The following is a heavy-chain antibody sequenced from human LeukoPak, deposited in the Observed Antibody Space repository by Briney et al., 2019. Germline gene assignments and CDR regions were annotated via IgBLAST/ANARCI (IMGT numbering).Heavy chain of an antibody. CDR2: IYYSGST. D-gene: IGHD5-24*01. CDR1: GGSISSYY. Sequence: SETLSLTCTVSGGSISSYYWSWIRQPPGKGLEWIGYIYYSGSTNYNPSLKSRVTISVDTSKNQFSLKLSSVTAADTAVYYCARRYRDGYNFGYFGWFDPWGQGTLVTVSS. J-gene: IGHJ5*02. V-gene: IGHV4-59*08. CDR3: ARRYRDGYNFGYFGWFDP.